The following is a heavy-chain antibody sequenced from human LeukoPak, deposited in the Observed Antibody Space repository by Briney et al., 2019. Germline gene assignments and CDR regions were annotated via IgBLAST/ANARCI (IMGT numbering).Heavy chain of an antibody. CDR2: INSDGSST. D-gene: IGHD2-21*02. CDR3: ARDRAYCGGDCPPDY. CDR1: GFTFSSYW. Sequence: GGSLRLSCAASGFTFSSYWMHWVRQAPGKGLVWVSRINSDGSSTSYADSVKGRFTISRDNAKNTLYLQMNSLRAEDTAVYYCARDRAYCGGDCPPDYWGQGTLVTVSS. V-gene: IGHV3-74*01. J-gene: IGHJ4*02.